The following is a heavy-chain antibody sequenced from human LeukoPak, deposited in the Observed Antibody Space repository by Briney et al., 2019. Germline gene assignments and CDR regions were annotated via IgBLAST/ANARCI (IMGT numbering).Heavy chain of an antibody. Sequence: GGSLRLSCATSGFNFSDYYMAWIRQAPGKGLEWLSYISTGGTTIHYADSVKGRFTISRDDAKNSLYLEMNSLRGDDTAVYYCARLGYSYGSYFDNWGQGTLVTVSS. J-gene: IGHJ4*02. D-gene: IGHD5-18*01. CDR3: ARLGYSYGSYFDN. CDR1: GFNFSDYY. CDR2: ISTGGTTI. V-gene: IGHV3-11*01.